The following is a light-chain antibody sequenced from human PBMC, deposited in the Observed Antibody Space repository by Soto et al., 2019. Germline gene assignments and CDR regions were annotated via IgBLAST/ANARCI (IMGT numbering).Light chain of an antibody. V-gene: IGKV1-39*01. CDR2: AAS. Sequence: GDGVTITCRASQDIRTYLNWYQQKPGKAPKLLISAASSLQSGVPSRFSARGSGTDFTLTISTLQPEDFVTYYCQQSFSTLLITFGQGTRLEVK. CDR3: QQSFSTLLIT. J-gene: IGKJ5*01. CDR1: QDIRTY.